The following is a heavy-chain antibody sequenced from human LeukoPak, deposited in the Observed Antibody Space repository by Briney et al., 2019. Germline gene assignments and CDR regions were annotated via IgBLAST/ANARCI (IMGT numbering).Heavy chain of an antibody. J-gene: IGHJ4*02. CDR1: GGSISSYY. V-gene: IGHV4-59*01. CDR3: ARDYMAGATFQIQGPVDY. CDR2: IYYSGST. Sequence: SETLSLTCTVSGGSISSYYWSCIRQPPGKGLEWIGYIYYSGSTNYNPSLKSRVTISVDTSKNQFSLKLSSVTAADTAVYYCARDYMAGATFQIQGPVDYWGQGTLVTVSS. D-gene: IGHD1-26*01.